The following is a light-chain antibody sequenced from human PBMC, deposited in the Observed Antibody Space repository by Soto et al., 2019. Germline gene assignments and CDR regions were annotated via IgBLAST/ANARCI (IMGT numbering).Light chain of an antibody. CDR3: QQYVTSPIT. V-gene: IGKV3-20*01. CDR1: QYVAGNY. J-gene: IGKJ5*01. CDR2: GAS. Sequence: ENVLTQSPGTLSLSPGERATLSCRASQYVAGNYLAWYQQKPGQAPRILIYGASSRATGIPDRFSGSGSDTDFTLTISRLETEDFALYYCQQYVTSPITFGQGTRLEI.